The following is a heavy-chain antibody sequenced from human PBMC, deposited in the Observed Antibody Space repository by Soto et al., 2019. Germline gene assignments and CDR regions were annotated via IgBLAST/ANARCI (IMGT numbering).Heavy chain of an antibody. Sequence: QVQLVQSGAEVKKPGASVKVSCKASGYTFASYDINWVRQATGQGLEWMGWMNPNSGNTGYAQKFQGRITRTRYFFISTAYMELSSLRSDDTAVYYCARRARMGSQLWLPFDYWAQGTLVTVSS. V-gene: IGHV1-8*01. CDR3: ARRARMGSQLWLPFDY. CDR2: MNPNSGNT. CDR1: GYTFASYD. J-gene: IGHJ4*02. D-gene: IGHD5-18*01.